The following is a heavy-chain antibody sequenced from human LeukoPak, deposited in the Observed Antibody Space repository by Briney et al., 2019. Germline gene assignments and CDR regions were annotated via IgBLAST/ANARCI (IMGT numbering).Heavy chain of an antibody. CDR1: RDSVSNNSGA. CDR2: TYYRSKWYN. J-gene: IGHJ4*02. D-gene: IGHD3-16*01. CDR3: ARSVNAVCLDY. Sequence: SQTLSLTRAISRDSVSNNSGAWNWISQSPSRGLEWLGKTYYRSKWYNDYAVSMKSRITINPDTSKNHLSLQLNSVTPEDTAVYYCARSVNAVCLDYWGQGALVTVSS. V-gene: IGHV6-1*01.